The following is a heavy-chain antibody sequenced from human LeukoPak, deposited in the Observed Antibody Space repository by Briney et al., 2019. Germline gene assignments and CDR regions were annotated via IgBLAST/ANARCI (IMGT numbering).Heavy chain of an antibody. CDR3: ARGVGHSYDSSGYYNWVDP. D-gene: IGHD3-22*01. J-gene: IGHJ5*02. CDR1: GGFISVSTHF. CDR2: ISYSGST. Sequence: SETLSLTCTVSGGFISVSTHFWGWIRQPPGKRLEWIGSISYSGSTYFYPSLKSRVTISADTSKNQFSLKLSSVTAADTAVYYCARGVGHSYDSSGYYNWVDPWGQGTLVTVSS. V-gene: IGHV4-39*07.